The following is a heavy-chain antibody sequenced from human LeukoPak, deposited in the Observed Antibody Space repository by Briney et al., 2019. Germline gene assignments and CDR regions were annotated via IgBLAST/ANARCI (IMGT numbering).Heavy chain of an antibody. V-gene: IGHV1-18*01. J-gene: IGHJ4*02. Sequence: ASVKVSCKASDYTFTSYGISWVRQAPGQGLEWMGWISAYNGNTNYAQKVQGRVTMTTDTSTSTAYKELRSLRSDDTAVYYCARDLWPYYYDSSGYDYWGQGTLVTVSS. CDR1: DYTFTSYG. CDR3: ARDLWPYYYDSSGYDY. D-gene: IGHD3-22*01. CDR2: ISAYNGNT.